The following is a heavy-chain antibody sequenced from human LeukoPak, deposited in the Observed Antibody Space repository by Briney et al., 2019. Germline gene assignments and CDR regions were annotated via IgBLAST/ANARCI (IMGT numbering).Heavy chain of an antibody. Sequence: ASVKVSCKASGGTFSSYAISWVRQAPGQGLEWMGGIIPIFGTANYTQKFQGRVTITADESTSTAYMELSSLRSEDTAVYYCASQAVTGFDYWGQGTLVTVSS. CDR3: ASQAVTGFDY. D-gene: IGHD4-11*01. J-gene: IGHJ4*02. V-gene: IGHV1-69*13. CDR1: GGTFSSYA. CDR2: IIPIFGTA.